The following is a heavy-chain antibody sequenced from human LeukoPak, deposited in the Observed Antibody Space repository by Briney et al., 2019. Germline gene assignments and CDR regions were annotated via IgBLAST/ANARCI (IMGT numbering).Heavy chain of an antibody. D-gene: IGHD3-10*01. CDR1: GYSITSGYY. Sequence: SETLSLTCTVSGYSITSGYYWGWIRQPPGKGLEWIGNIYHSGSTYYNPSLKSRVTISVDTSKNQFSLRLSSVTAAETAVYYCARDSFGEFLENRSDPWGQGTLVTVSS. V-gene: IGHV4-38-2*02. CDR3: ARDSFGEFLENRSDP. J-gene: IGHJ5*02. CDR2: IYHSGST.